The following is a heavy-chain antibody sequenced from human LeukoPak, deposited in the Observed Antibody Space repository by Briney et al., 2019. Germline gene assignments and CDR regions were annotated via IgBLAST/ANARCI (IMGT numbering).Heavy chain of an antibody. Sequence: GGSLRLSCAASGFTFSGSAMHWVRQASGKGLEWVGRIRSKANSYATAYAASVKGTFTISRDESKKTAYLQMNSLKTEDTSVYYCTRTYDYWSGYYPSDYYYYYYYMDVWGKGTTVTVSS. CDR1: GFTFSGSA. V-gene: IGHV3-73*01. CDR3: TRTYDYWSGYYPSDYYYYYYYMDV. J-gene: IGHJ6*03. CDR2: IRSKANSYAT. D-gene: IGHD3-3*01.